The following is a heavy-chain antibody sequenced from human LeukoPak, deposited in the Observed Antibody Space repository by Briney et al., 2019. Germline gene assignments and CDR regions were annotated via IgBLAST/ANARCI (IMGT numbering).Heavy chain of an antibody. J-gene: IGHJ6*03. CDR2: IYTSGST. V-gene: IGHV4-61*02. D-gene: IGHD3-9*01. CDR3: ARETTYYDILTGLYYYMDV. Sequence: SETLTLTCTVSGGSINSGTYYWSWIRQPAGKGLEWIGRIYTSGSTNYNPSLKSRVTMSVDTSKNQFSLKLSSVTAADTAVYYCARETTYYDILTGLYYYMDVWGKGTTVTISS. CDR1: GGSINSGTYY.